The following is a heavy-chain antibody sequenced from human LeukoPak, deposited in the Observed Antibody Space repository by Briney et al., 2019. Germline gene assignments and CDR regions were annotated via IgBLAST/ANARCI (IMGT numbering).Heavy chain of an antibody. CDR3: ARDGGLGTMIGYFDS. CDR2: MSPNSGNT. Sequence: GASVKVSCKASGYTFTTYEIYWVRQATGQELEWVGWMSPNSGNTVYAQKFQGRVTITRNISISTVYLELSSLRSEDTAVYFCARDGGLGTMIGYFDSWGQGTLVTVSS. J-gene: IGHJ4*02. D-gene: IGHD3-22*01. V-gene: IGHV1-8*03. CDR1: GYTFTTYE.